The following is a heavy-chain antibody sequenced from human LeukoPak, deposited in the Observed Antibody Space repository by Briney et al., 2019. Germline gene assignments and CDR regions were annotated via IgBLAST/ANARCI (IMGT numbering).Heavy chain of an antibody. Sequence: ASVKVSCKASGYTFIGYYMHWVRQAPGQGLEWMGWINPHSGGTNSEQNFQGRVTMSRDTSISTVYMELSRLRSDDTALYYCAREGVIGDGYNFFDYWGQGTLVTDSS. CDR1: GYTFIGYY. V-gene: IGHV1-2*02. J-gene: IGHJ4*02. CDR2: INPHSGGT. D-gene: IGHD5-24*01. CDR3: AREGVIGDGYNFFDY.